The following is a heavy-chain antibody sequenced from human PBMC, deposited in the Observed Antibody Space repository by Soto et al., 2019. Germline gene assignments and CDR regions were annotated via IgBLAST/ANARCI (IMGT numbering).Heavy chain of an antibody. CDR3: ARAPFKGGNYYYYGMDV. Sequence: ASVKVSCKAPGYTFTSYDINWVRQATGQGLEWMGWMNPNSGNTGYAQKFQGRVTMTRNTSISTAYMELSSLRSEDTAVYYCARAPFKGGNYYYYGMDVWGQGTTVTVSS. V-gene: IGHV1-8*01. D-gene: IGHD3-16*01. J-gene: IGHJ6*02. CDR1: GYTFTSYD. CDR2: MNPNSGNT.